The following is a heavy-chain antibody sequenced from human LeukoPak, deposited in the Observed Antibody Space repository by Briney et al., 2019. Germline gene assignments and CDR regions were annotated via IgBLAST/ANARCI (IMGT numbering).Heavy chain of an antibody. CDR3: AREGVTIFGVVNESPPFDY. CDR1: GGSFSGYY. J-gene: IGHJ4*02. CDR2: INHSGST. D-gene: IGHD3-3*01. Sequence: SETLCLTCAVYGGSFSGYYWSWIRQPPGKRLEWIGEINHSGSTNYNPSLKSRVTISVDTSKNQFSLKLSSVTAADTAVYYCAREGVTIFGVVNESPPFDYWGQATLVTVSS. V-gene: IGHV4-34*01.